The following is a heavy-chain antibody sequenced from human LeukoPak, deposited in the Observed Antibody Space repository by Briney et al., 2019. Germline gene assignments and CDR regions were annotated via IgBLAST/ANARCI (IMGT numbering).Heavy chain of an antibody. CDR3: AKPGRDGYNYYFDY. J-gene: IGHJ4*02. V-gene: IGHV3-23*01. D-gene: IGHD5-24*01. Sequence: GGSLRLSCAASGFTFSSYAMSSVRQAPGKGLEWVSAISGSGGSTYYADSVKGRFTISRDNSKNTLYLQMNSLRAEDTAVYYCAKPGRDGYNYYFDYWGQGTLVTVSS. CDR2: ISGSGGST. CDR1: GFTFSSYA.